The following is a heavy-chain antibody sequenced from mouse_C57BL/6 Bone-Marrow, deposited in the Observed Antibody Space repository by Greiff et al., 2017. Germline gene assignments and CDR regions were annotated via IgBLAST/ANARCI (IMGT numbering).Heavy chain of an antibody. CDR2: IAPSDSYT. D-gene: IGHD3-2*02. CDR3: ARGGQLSYFDY. Sequence: VQLQQPGAELVKPGASVKLSCKASGYTFTSYWMQWVKQRPGQGLEWIGEIAPSDSYTNYNQKFKGKATLTVDTSSSTAYMQLSSLTSEDSAVYYCARGGQLSYFDYWGQGTTLTVSS. V-gene: IGHV1-50*01. J-gene: IGHJ2*01. CDR1: GYTFTSYW.